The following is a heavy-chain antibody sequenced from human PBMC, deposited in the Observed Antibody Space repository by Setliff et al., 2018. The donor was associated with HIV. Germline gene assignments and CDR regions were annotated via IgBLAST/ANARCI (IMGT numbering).Heavy chain of an antibody. Sequence: GGSLRLSCAASGFTFSSYGIHWVRQAPGKGLEWVAFIRYTGNDKSYADSVKGRFTISIDNSKNTLYLEMNSLKIEDTAVYYCVRRGGAAAGGPHNWFDPWGQGTLVTVSS. V-gene: IGHV3-30*02. CDR1: GFTFSSYG. J-gene: IGHJ5*02. CDR2: IRYTGNDK. D-gene: IGHD6-13*01. CDR3: VRRGGAAAGGPHNWFDP.